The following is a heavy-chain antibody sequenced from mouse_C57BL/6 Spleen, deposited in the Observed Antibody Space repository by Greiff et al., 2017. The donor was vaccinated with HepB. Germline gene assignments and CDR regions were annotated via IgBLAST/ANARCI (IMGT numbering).Heavy chain of an antibody. D-gene: IGHD4-1*01. Sequence: EVKLMESGGDLVKPGGSLKLSCAASGFTFSSYGMSWVRQTPDKRLEWVATISSGGSYTYYPDSVKGRFTISRDNAKNTLYLQMSSLKSEDTAMYYCASQTGTGAMDYWGQGTSVTVSS. CDR2: ISSGGSYT. CDR3: ASQTGTGAMDY. J-gene: IGHJ4*01. V-gene: IGHV5-6*01. CDR1: GFTFSSYG.